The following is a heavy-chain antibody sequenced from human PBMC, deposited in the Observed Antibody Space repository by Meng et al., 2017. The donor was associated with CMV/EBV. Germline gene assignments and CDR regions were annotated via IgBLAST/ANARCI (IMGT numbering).Heavy chain of an antibody. J-gene: IGHJ4*02. Sequence: KVSCKASGGTFSSYAISWVRQAPGQGLEWMGGIIPIFGTANYAQKFQGRVTITTDESTSTAYMELSSLRSEDTAVYYCARDMVGGYSYRAWGQGTLVTVSS. CDR2: IIPIFGTA. CDR1: GGTFSSYA. CDR3: ARDMVGGYSYRA. D-gene: IGHD5-18*01. V-gene: IGHV1-69*05.